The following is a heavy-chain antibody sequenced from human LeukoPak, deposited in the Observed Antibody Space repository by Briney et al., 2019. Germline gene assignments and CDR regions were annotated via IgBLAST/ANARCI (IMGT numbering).Heavy chain of an antibody. CDR3: ARGGWYGFDP. Sequence: GGSLRLSCAASGYTFSRYWMSWVRQAPGKGLEWVANINQEGNDKYYVDSVKGRFTISRDNAKNSLYLQMNSLRAEDTAPYYCARGGWYGFDPWGQGTLVSVST. V-gene: IGHV3-7*01. CDR2: INQEGNDK. D-gene: IGHD6-19*01. CDR1: GYTFSRYW. J-gene: IGHJ5*02.